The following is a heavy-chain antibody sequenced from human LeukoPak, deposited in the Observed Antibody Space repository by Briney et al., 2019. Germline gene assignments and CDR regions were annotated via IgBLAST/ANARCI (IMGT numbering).Heavy chain of an antibody. Sequence: SVKVSCKASGGTFSSYAISWVRQAPGQGLEWMGGIIPIFGTANYAQKFQGRVTITADESTSTAYMELSSLRSEDTAVYYCAQSEWGSGFYYYYYMDVWGKGTTVTVSS. V-gene: IGHV1-69*13. CDR2: IIPIFGTA. D-gene: IGHD6-19*01. CDR3: AQSEWGSGFYYYYYMDV. CDR1: GGTFSSYA. J-gene: IGHJ6*03.